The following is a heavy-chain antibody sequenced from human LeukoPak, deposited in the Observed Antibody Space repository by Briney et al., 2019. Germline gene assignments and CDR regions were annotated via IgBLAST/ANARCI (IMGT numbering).Heavy chain of an antibody. CDR2: ISGSGGAT. Sequence: PGGSLRLSCAASGFTFSNFALSWVRRAPGKGLEWVSAISGSGGATYYAGYVKGRFTISRDNSKNTLSLQMNSLRAEDAAVYYCAKEARIVTSGAEFDFWGQGTLVTVSS. CDR1: GFTFSNFA. D-gene: IGHD2-21*01. V-gene: IGHV3-23*01. J-gene: IGHJ4*02. CDR3: AKEARIVTSGAEFDF.